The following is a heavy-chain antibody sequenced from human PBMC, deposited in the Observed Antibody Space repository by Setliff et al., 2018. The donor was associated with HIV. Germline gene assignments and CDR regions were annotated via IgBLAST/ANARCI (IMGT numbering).Heavy chain of an antibody. D-gene: IGHD3-3*01. CDR1: GGSISDFPYY. Sequence: PSETLSLTCSVSGGSISDFPYYWAWIRQPPGKGLEWIGSVFRSGYTRDNPSLKSRSSISVDTTKNQFSLKVTSVTAADTAVYYCMRGRSITIFGVAYFDFWGQGTQVTVSS. V-gene: IGHV4-39*01. J-gene: IGHJ4*02. CDR2: VFRSGYT. CDR3: MRGRSITIFGVAYFDF.